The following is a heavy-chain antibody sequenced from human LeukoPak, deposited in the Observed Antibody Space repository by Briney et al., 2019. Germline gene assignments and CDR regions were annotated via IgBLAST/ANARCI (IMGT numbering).Heavy chain of an antibody. J-gene: IGHJ4*02. CDR2: IYYSGST. V-gene: IGHV4-31*03. CDR3: ARELLLWFGESD. Sequence: SETLSLTCTVSGVSISSGGYYWSWIRQHPGKGLEWIGYIYYSGSTYYNPSLKSRVTISVDTSKNQFSLKLSSVTAADTAVYYCARELLLWFGESDWGQGTLVTVSS. CDR1: GVSISSGGYY. D-gene: IGHD3-10*01.